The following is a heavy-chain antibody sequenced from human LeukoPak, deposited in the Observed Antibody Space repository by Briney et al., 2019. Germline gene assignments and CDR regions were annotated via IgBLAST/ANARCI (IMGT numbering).Heavy chain of an antibody. CDR2: IKTTSDGGPT. CDR3: TTSDAFDI. V-gene: IGHV3-15*01. Sequence: GGSLRLSCAASGVAFSPAWMSWVRQAPGKGLEWVAQIKTTSDGGPTDYAAPVKGRFTISRDDSENMLYLQMNSLKTEDTAVYYCTTSDAFDIWGQGTMVIVSS. J-gene: IGHJ3*02. CDR1: GVAFSPAW.